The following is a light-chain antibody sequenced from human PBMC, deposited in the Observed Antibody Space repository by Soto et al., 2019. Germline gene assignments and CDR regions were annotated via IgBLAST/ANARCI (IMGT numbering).Light chain of an antibody. Sequence: EIVLTQSPGTLSLSPGERATLSCRASQNVTRNFLAWYQQRPGQAPNLLLYGASIRATGIPDRFSGSGSGTDFTLTINRVEPEDFAVYYCQQYVSSFILTFGQGTKLEI. V-gene: IGKV3-20*01. J-gene: IGKJ2*01. CDR1: QNVTRNF. CDR2: GAS. CDR3: QQYVSSFILT.